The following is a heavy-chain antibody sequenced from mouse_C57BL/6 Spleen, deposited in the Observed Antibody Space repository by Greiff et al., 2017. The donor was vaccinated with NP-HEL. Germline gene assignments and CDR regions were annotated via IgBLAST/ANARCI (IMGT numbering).Heavy chain of an antibody. CDR1: GYTFTSYW. Sequence: QVQLQQPGAELVKPGASVKLSCKASGYTFTSYWMHWVKQRPGQGLEWIGMIHPNSGSTNYNEKFKSKATLTVDKSSSTAYMQLSSLTSEDSAVYDCARQGDWFAYWGQGTLVTVSA. V-gene: IGHV1-64*01. CDR2: IHPNSGST. CDR3: ARQGDWFAY. J-gene: IGHJ3*01.